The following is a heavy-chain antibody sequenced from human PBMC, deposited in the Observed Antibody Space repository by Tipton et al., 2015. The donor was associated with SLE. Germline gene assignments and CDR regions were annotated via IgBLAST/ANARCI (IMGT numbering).Heavy chain of an antibody. V-gene: IGHV3-74*01. CDR1: EFSFSSHY. Sequence: SLRLSCAASEFSFSSHYMHWVRQTPGKGLVWVSRVYTDGVTTDYADSVRGRFTISRDNAKNTLYLQMNSLRPDDSAVYYCARDRLDYGNAWITDGLGVWGQGTMVTVSS. J-gene: IGHJ3*01. CDR2: VYTDGVTT. D-gene: IGHD4/OR15-4a*01. CDR3: ARDRLDYGNAWITDGLGV.